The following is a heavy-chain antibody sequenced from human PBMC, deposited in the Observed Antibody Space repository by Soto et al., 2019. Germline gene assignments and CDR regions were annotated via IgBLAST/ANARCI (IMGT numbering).Heavy chain of an antibody. CDR3: ARSRYDSIGYFEFDY. CDR2: IYYSGST. D-gene: IGHD3-22*01. V-gene: IGHV4-59*01. CDR1: GGSISGNY. J-gene: IGHJ4*02. Sequence: SETLSLTCTVSGGSISGNYWSWIRQPPGKGLEWIGYIYYSGSTIYNPSLKSRVTISVDTSKHQFSLKLSAVTAADTAVYYCARSRYDSIGYFEFDYWGQGTLVTVSS.